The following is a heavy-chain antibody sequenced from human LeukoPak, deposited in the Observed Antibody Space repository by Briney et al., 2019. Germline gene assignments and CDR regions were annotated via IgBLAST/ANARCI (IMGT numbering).Heavy chain of an antibody. D-gene: IGHD1-26*01. CDR1: GYTFTGYY. CDR3: ARDNSVGDNAWWFDP. Sequence: ASVRVSCKASGYTFTGYYMHWVRQAPGQGLEWMGWINPNSGGTNYAQKFQGRVTMTRDMSTSTDYMELSSLRSEDTAIYYCARDNSVGDNAWWFDPWGQGTLVTVSS. V-gene: IGHV1-2*02. J-gene: IGHJ5*02. CDR2: INPNSGGT.